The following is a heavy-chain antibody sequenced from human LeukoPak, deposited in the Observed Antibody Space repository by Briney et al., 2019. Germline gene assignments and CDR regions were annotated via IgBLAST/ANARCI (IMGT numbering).Heavy chain of an antibody. CDR3: AREGYSSGPTGFDY. CDR2: ISTTGGTT. D-gene: IGHD6-19*01. V-gene: IGHV3-23*01. Sequence: GGTLRLSCAASGLTFSSYGMSWVRQAPGRGLEWVSAISTTGGTTYYADSVRGRFTISRDNSKNTLYLQMNSLRAEDTAVYYCAREGYSSGPTGFDYWGQGTLVTVSS. J-gene: IGHJ4*02. CDR1: GLTFSSYG.